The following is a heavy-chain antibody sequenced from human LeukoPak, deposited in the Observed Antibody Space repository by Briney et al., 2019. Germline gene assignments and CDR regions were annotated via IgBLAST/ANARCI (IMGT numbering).Heavy chain of an antibody. CDR1: GFTFSIFR. D-gene: IGHD3-3*01. Sequence: SGGSLRLSCTGSGFTFSIFRMSWVRQAPGKGLEWVANIRQDGSERYYMDSVKGRFTISRDNAKNSLYLQMNSLRAEDTAVYYCARDSGVRDFDCWGQGTLVTVSS. CDR3: ARDSGVRDFDC. J-gene: IGHJ4*02. CDR2: IRQDGSER. V-gene: IGHV3-7*04.